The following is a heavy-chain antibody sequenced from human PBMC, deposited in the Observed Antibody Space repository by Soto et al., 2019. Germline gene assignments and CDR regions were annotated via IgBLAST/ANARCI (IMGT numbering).Heavy chain of an antibody. Sequence: PGGSLRLSCEASGFRFSSHWMHWARQAPGKGLVWVSRINGDGSTTSYADSVKGRFTLSTDNAKNTQYLQMNSLRAEDTAVYYCASPRDGAYYLDFWGPGTLVTVSS. CDR1: GFRFSSHW. V-gene: IGHV3-74*01. CDR2: INGDGSTT. CDR3: ASPRDGAYYLDF. D-gene: IGHD2-8*01. J-gene: IGHJ4*02.